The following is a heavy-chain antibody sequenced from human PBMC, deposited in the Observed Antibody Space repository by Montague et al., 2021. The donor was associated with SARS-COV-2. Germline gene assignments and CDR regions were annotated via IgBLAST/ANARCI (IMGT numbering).Heavy chain of an antibody. V-gene: IGHV4-34*01. CDR3: TREGYQVLWSDYYYYGMDV. J-gene: IGHJ6*01. D-gene: IGHD2-2*01. CDR1: GGSFSGYY. CDR2: INHSGST. Sequence: SETLSLTCAVYGGSFSGYYWSWIRQPPGKGLEWIGEINHSGSTNYNPSLKSRVTISVDTSKNQFSLKLSSVTAADTAVYYCTREGYQVLWSDYYYYGMDVWGPGNTVNVSP.